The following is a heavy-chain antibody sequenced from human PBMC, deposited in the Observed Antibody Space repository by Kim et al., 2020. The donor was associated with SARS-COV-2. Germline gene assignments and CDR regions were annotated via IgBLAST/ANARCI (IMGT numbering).Heavy chain of an antibody. D-gene: IGHD5-12*01. CDR3: SRHGPPIVATILYFDF. J-gene: IGHJ4*02. Sequence: SETLSLTCTVSGGSISSSSYYWGWIRQPPGKGLEWIGSIYYSGSTYYNPSLKSRVTISVDTSKNQFSLKLSSVTAADTAVYYCSRHGPPIVATILYFDFWGQGTLVTVSS. CDR1: GGSISSSSYY. V-gene: IGHV4-39*01. CDR2: IYYSGST.